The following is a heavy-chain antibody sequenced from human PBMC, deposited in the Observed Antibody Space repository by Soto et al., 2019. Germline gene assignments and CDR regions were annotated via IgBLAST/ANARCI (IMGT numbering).Heavy chain of an antibody. CDR2: ISTRSDV. Sequence: GGSLRLSCTASEFSLSTYSMNWVRQAPGKGLEWVSSISTRSDVYYADSVKGRFTIARDNAKNSLSLQMNSLSAEDTGVYYCAREKTAWPLAYGLEVWGQGTTVTVSS. D-gene: IGHD2-21*02. V-gene: IGHV3-21*03. CDR1: EFSLSTYS. J-gene: IGHJ6*02. CDR3: AREKTAWPLAYGLEV.